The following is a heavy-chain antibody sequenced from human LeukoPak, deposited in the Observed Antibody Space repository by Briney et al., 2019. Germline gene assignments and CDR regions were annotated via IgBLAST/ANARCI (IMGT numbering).Heavy chain of an antibody. V-gene: IGHV1-2*02. Sequence: GASVKVSCKASGYTFTGYYLHWVRQAPGQGLEWMGWINPNSGGTNYAQNLQGRVTMTRDTSISTAYMELSGLRSDDTAVYYCAREFGPVATGTRGNPSDYWGQGTLVTVSS. CDR3: AREFGPVATGTRGNPSDY. D-gene: IGHD1-1*01. J-gene: IGHJ4*02. CDR2: INPNSGGT. CDR1: GYTFTGYY.